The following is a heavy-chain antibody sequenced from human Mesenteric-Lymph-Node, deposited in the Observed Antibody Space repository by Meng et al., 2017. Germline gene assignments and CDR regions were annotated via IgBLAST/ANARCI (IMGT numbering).Heavy chain of an antibody. Sequence: GESLKISCAASGFTFSGFRMSWVRQAPGKGLEWVANMNEDGSEKYYVDSVRGRFAISRDNAKNSLYLQMSGLRAEDTAVFYCATDRSNLFDFWGQGTLVTVSS. CDR2: MNEDGSEK. CDR1: GFTFSGFR. J-gene: IGHJ4*02. CDR3: ATDRSNLFDF. V-gene: IGHV3-7*01.